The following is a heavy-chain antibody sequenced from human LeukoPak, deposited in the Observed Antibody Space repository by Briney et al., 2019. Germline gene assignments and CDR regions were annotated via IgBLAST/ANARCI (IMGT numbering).Heavy chain of an antibody. V-gene: IGHV4-59*01. CDR2: IYYRGST. CDR3: ARGGYYASSADY. D-gene: IGHD3-22*01. CDR1: GDSISSYY. J-gene: IGHJ4*02. Sequence: SETLSLTCTVSGDSISSYYWSWIRQPPGKGLEWIGYIYYRGSTNYNPSLKSRVTISVDTSKNQFSLKLSSVTAPDTVVYYCARGGYYASSADYWGQGTLVTVSS.